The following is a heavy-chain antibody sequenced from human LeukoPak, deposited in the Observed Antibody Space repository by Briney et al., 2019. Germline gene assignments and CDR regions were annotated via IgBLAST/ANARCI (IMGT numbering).Heavy chain of an antibody. D-gene: IGHD1-26*01. V-gene: IGHV4-39*07. CDR3: ARALRFSGSYSHYPDY. Sequence: PSETLSLTCTVSGGSISSSSYYWGWIRQPPGKGLEWIGSIYYSGSTYYNPSLKSRVTISVDTSKNQFSLKLSSVTAADTAVYYCARALRFSGSYSHYPDYWGQGTLVTVSP. CDR1: GGSISSSSYY. J-gene: IGHJ4*02. CDR2: IYYSGST.